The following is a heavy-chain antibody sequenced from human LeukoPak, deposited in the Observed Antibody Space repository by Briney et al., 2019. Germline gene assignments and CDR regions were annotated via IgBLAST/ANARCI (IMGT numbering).Heavy chain of an antibody. CDR1: GGSISSGDYY. D-gene: IGHD3-3*01. V-gene: IGHV4-30-4*08. CDR2: IYYSGST. Sequence: SETLSLTCTVSGGSISSGDYYWSWIRQPPGKGLEWIGYIYYSGSTYYNPSLKSRVTISVDTSKNQFSLKLSSVTAADTAVYYCARLPNTIPDAFDIWGQGTMVTVSS. CDR3: ARLPNTIPDAFDI. J-gene: IGHJ3*02.